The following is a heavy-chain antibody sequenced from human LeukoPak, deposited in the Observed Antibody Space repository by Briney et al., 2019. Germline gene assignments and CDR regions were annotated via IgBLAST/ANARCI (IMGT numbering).Heavy chain of an antibody. CDR1: GFTVSSNY. J-gene: IGHJ6*02. Sequence: GGSLRLSCAASGFTVSSNYMSWVRQAPGKGLEWVSVIYSGGSTYYADSVKGRFTISRDNSKNTLYLQMNSLRAEDTAVHYCAKDLKSNYYDSGGSTYGMDVWGQGTTVTVSS. D-gene: IGHD3-22*01. CDR2: IYSGGST. CDR3: AKDLKSNYYDSGGSTYGMDV. V-gene: IGHV3-53*01.